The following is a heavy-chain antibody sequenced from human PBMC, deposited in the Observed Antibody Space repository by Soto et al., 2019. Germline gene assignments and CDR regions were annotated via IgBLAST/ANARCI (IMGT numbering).Heavy chain of an antibody. V-gene: IGHV1-18*01. CDR3: ARDPTYSGTTNRIFDY. CDR1: GYTFTSYG. J-gene: IGHJ4*02. Sequence: ASVKVSCKASGYTFTSYGISWVRQAPGQGLEWMGWISAYNGNTNYAQKLQGRVTMTTDTSTSTAYMELRSLRSDDTAVYYCARDPTYSGTTNRIFDYWGQGTLVTVSS. CDR2: ISAYNGNT. D-gene: IGHD1-7*01.